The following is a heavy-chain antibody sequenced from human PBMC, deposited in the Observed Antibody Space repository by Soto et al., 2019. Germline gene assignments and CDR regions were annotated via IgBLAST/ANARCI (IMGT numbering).Heavy chain of an antibody. Sequence: EVPLVESGGGLVKPGGSLRLSCAASGFTFSNAWMSWVRQAPGKGLEWVGRIKTKTDGGTTDYAAPGKGRFTISRDDSKNTLYLQMNSLKTEDTAVYYCTAGVTSRGMDVWGQGTTVTVSS. CDR3: TAGVTSRGMDV. D-gene: IGHD2-21*02. CDR1: GFTFSNAW. J-gene: IGHJ6*02. V-gene: IGHV3-15*01. CDR2: IKTKTDGGTT.